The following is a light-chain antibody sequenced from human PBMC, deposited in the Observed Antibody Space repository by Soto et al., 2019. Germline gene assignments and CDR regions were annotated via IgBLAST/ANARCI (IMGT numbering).Light chain of an antibody. CDR3: QLYKTYSGT. V-gene: IGKV1-5*01. J-gene: IGKJ1*01. CDR2: EAS. CDR1: ESVSKW. Sequence: DIQMTQSPSTLSASVGDSVTITCGASESVSKWVAWRPQKPGKAPNLLIKEASTLESGVSSKFSVSGFGTEFTLTTSRLQPDDFAPYFCQLYKTYSGTVDQGT.